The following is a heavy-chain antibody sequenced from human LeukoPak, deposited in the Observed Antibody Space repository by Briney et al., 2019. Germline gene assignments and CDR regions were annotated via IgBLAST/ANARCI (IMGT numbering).Heavy chain of an antibody. CDR2: ISGSGGST. V-gene: IGHV3-23*01. Sequence: GGSLRLSCAASGFTFSSYAMSWVRQAPGKGLEWVSAISGSGGSTYYADSVKGRFTISRDNSKNTLYLQMNGLRAEDTAVYYCAKDQHITIFGVVINFDYWGQGTLVTVSS. J-gene: IGHJ4*02. CDR3: AKDQHITIFGVVINFDY. D-gene: IGHD3-3*01. CDR1: GFTFSSYA.